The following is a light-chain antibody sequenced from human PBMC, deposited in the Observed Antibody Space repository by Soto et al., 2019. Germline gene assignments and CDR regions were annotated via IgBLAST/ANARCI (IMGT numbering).Light chain of an antibody. CDR3: LQEHTFPYT. J-gene: IGKJ2*01. CDR1: QGIIND. CDR2: AAS. V-gene: IGKV1-6*01. Sequence: AIQMTQSPSSLSASIGDRVTITCRASQGIINDVAWYQQKPGKAPGLLIYAASSLQTGVPSRFSGSGSATDVTLTISSLQPEDCATYYCLQEHTFPYTFGQGTKLQIK.